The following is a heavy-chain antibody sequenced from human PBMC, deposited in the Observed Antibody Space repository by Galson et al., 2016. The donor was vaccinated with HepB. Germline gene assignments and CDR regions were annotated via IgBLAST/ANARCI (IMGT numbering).Heavy chain of an antibody. D-gene: IGHD1-26*01. J-gene: IGHJ4*02. CDR1: GFTFSSYA. V-gene: IGHV3-30-3*01. CDR2: ISYDGNNK. Sequence: SLRLSCAASGFTFSSYAMHWVRQAPGKGLEWVAVISYDGNNKYFAGSVKGRFTISRENSYNTLYLQMKSLRPDDTAVYYSAKAVGGSSVSLPDYWGQGALVTVSS. CDR3: AKAVGGSSVSLPDY.